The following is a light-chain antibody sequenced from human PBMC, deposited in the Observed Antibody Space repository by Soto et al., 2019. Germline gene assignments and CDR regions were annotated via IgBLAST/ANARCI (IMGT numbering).Light chain of an antibody. CDR2: RNH. J-gene: IGLJ2*01. V-gene: IGLV1-44*01. CDR3: AAWDDSLRDVV. CDR1: RSNIGTYT. Sequence: QSVLTQSPSASGTPGQRVTISCSGSRSNIGTYTVNWYQQLPGTAPTLLIFRNHQRPSGVPDRFSGSKSGTSASLAISGPQSEDEADYYCAAWDDSLRDVVFGRGTKPTVL.